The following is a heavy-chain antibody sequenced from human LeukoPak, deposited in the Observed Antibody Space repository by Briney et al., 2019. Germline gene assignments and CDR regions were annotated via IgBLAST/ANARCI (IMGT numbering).Heavy chain of an antibody. V-gene: IGHV3-23*01. CDR3: ARGWYPFDY. D-gene: IGHD6-13*01. CDR2: ISGSGGST. J-gene: IGHJ4*02. CDR1: GFTFSSYG. Sequence: PGGSLRLSCAVSGFTFSSYGMHWVRQAPGKGLEWVSGISGSGGSTYNADSVKGRFSISRDNSKNTLYLQMNSLRAEDTAVYYCARGWYPFDYWGQGTLVTVSS.